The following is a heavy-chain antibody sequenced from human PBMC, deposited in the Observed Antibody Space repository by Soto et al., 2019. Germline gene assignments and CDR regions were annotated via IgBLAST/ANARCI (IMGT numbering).Heavy chain of an antibody. CDR2: TYYRSNWYT. D-gene: IGHD6-19*01. V-gene: IGHV6-1*01. Sequence: SQTLSLTCAISGDSVSSTSTAWSWIRQSPSRGLEWLGRTYYRSNWYTDYAVSVKSRITISPDTSKNQFSLQLNSVTPEDTAVYYCARGSYYSGWVWGQGTLVTVSS. J-gene: IGHJ4*02. CDR1: GDSVSSTSTA. CDR3: ARGSYYSGWV.